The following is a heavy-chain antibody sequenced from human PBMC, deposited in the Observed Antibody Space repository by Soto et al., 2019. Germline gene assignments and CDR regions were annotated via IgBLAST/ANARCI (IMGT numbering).Heavy chain of an antibody. Sequence: DVQLLESGGGLVQWRGSLRLSCVTSGFTFSTYGMTWVRQAPGKGLEWVSYGGSGGSRYYAESVKGRFTISRDNSKNTLSLEMNSLRAEDTATYYCVKFRGRAYPYYYMDVWGKGTTVTVSS. CDR3: VKFRGRAYPYYYMDV. CDR1: GFTFSTYG. J-gene: IGHJ6*03. D-gene: IGHD3-10*01. V-gene: IGHV3-23*01. CDR2: YGGSGGSR.